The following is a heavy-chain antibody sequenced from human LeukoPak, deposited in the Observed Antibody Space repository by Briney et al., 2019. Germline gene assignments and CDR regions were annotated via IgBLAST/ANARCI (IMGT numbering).Heavy chain of an antibody. CDR3: ARDRTRDGYNQGRVFDY. Sequence: GGSLRLSCGASGFTFDTYWMHWVRQAPGKGLVWVSRINTDGSGTNYADSVKGRFTISRDNAKNTLYLQMNSLRAEDTAVYYCARDRTRDGYNQGRVFDYWGQGTLVTVSS. D-gene: IGHD5-24*01. J-gene: IGHJ4*02. CDR1: GFTFDTYW. V-gene: IGHV3-74*01. CDR2: INTDGSGT.